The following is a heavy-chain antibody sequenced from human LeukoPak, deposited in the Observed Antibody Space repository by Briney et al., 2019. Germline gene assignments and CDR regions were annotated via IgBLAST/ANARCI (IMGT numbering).Heavy chain of an antibody. CDR3: ATVLISSGWHDAFDI. D-gene: IGHD6-19*01. Sequence: ASVKVSCKASGYTFTGYYMHWVRQAPGQGLEWMGRINPNNGATNYAQKLQGRVTITGDTSISTAYMELSSLRSEDTAVYYCATVLISSGWHDAFDIWGQGTMVTVSS. V-gene: IGHV1-2*06. CDR1: GYTFTGYY. CDR2: INPNNGAT. J-gene: IGHJ3*02.